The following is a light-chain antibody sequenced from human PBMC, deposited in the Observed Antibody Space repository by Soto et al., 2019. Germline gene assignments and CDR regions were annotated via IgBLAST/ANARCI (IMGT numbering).Light chain of an antibody. J-gene: IGKJ4*01. Sequence: DIQMTQSPSSLSASVGERVTITCQASQDISNYLNWYQQKPGKAPKLLIYDASNLETGVPSRFSGSGSGTDFTFTISSLQPEDIATYYCQQYDNFLLTFGGGTKVEIK. V-gene: IGKV1-33*01. CDR2: DAS. CDR1: QDISNY. CDR3: QQYDNFLLT.